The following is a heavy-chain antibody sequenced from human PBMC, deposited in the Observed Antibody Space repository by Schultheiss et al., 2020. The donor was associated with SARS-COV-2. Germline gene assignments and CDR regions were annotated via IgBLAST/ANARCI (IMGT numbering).Heavy chain of an antibody. CDR3: ARLGGRPYCSSTSCYSYYGMDV. D-gene: IGHD2-2*01. CDR2: IYYSGST. V-gene: IGHV4-59*08. CDR1: GGSFSGYY. Sequence: SETLSLTCAVYGGSFSGYYWSWIRQHPGKGLEWIGYIYYSGSTYYNPSLKSRVTISVDTSKNQFSLKLSSVTAADTAVYYCARLGGRPYCSSTSCYSYYGMDVWGQGTTVTVSS. J-gene: IGHJ6*02.